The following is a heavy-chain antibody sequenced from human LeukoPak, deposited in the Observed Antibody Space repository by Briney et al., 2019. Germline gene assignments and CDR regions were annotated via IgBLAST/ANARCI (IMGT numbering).Heavy chain of an antibody. V-gene: IGHV1-2*02. CDR2: INPNSGGT. CDR3: AGGVLWFGELIYFDY. Sequence: ASVKVSCKASGYTFTGYYMHWVRQAPGQGLEWMGWINPNSGGTNYAQKFQGRVTMTRDTSISTAYMELSRLRSDDTAVYYCAGGVLWFGELIYFDYWGQGTLVTVSS. D-gene: IGHD3-10*01. J-gene: IGHJ4*02. CDR1: GYTFTGYY.